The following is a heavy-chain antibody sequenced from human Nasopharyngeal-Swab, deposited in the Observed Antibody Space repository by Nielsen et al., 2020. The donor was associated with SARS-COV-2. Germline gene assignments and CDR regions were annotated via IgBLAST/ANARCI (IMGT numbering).Heavy chain of an antibody. Sequence: SETLSLTCTVSGGSVSSGSYYWSWIRQPPGKGLEWIGEINHSGSTNYNPSLKSRVTISVDTSKNQFSLKLSSVTAADTAVYYCASVPSGSYYLYWFDPWGQGTLVTVSS. D-gene: IGHD3-10*01. J-gene: IGHJ5*02. CDR2: INHSGST. CDR3: ASVPSGSYYLYWFDP. V-gene: IGHV4-39*01. CDR1: GGSVSSGSYY.